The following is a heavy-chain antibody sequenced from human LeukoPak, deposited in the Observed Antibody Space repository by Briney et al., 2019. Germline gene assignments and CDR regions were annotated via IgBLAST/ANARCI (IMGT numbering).Heavy chain of an antibody. J-gene: IGHJ4*02. CDR2: IYSGGST. V-gene: IGHV3-66*02. CDR3: VRDLPSIN. Sequence: PRGSLRLSCAASGFTVSSNYMSWVRQAPGKGLEWVSVIYSGGSTYYADSVKGRFTISRDNSKNTLYLQMNSLRAEDTAVYYCVRDLPSINWGQGTLVTVSS. D-gene: IGHD5/OR15-5a*01. CDR1: GFTVSSNY.